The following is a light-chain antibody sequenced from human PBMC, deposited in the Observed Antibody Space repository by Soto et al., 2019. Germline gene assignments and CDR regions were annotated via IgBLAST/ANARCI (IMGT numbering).Light chain of an antibody. Sequence: QSVLTQPASVSGSPGQSIAISCTGTSSDVGGYSYVSWYQQQPGKAPKLVISDVSNRPSGVSDRFSGSKSGNTASLTISGLQTEDEADYYCASYTTSSTYVFGTGTTATVL. CDR2: DVS. CDR3: ASYTTSSTYV. CDR1: SSDVGGYSY. J-gene: IGLJ1*01. V-gene: IGLV2-14*01.